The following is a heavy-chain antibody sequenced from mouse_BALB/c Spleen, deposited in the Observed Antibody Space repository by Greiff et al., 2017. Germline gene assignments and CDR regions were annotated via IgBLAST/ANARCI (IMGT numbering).Heavy chain of an antibody. D-gene: IGHD1-1*01. Sequence: EVQGVESGAELVKPGASVKLSCTASGFNIKDTYMHWVKQRPEQGLEWIGRIDPANGNTKYDPKFQGKATITADTSSNTAYLQLSSLTSEDTAVYYCARLGPGFITTVMDYWGQGTSVTVSS. J-gene: IGHJ4*01. CDR3: ARLGPGFITTVMDY. CDR1: GFNIKDTY. V-gene: IGHV14-3*02. CDR2: IDPANGNT.